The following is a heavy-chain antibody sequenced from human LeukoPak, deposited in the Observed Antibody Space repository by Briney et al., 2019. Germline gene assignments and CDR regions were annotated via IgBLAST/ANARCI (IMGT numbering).Heavy chain of an antibody. V-gene: IGHV3-30-3*01. Sequence: GGSLRLSCAASGFTFSSYAMHWVRQAPGKGLEWVAVISYDESNKCYADSVKGRFTISRDNSKNTLYLQMNSLRAEDTAVYYCARDQDYGDYAFDYWGQGTLVTVSS. J-gene: IGHJ4*02. CDR2: ISYDESNK. D-gene: IGHD4-17*01. CDR3: ARDQDYGDYAFDY. CDR1: GFTFSSYA.